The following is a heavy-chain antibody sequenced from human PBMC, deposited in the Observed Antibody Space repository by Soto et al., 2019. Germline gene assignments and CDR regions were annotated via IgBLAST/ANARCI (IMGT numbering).Heavy chain of an antibody. CDR3: ARDSYYDFWSGYPPNYYYYYMDV. V-gene: IGHV3-33*01. Sequence: GGSLRLSCAASGFTFSSYGMHWVRQAPGKGLEWVAVIWYDGSNKYYADSVKGRFTISRDNSKNTLYLQMNSLRAEDTAVYYCARDSYYDFWSGYPPNYYYYYMDVWGKGTTVTVSS. J-gene: IGHJ6*03. CDR1: GFTFSSYG. CDR2: IWYDGSNK. D-gene: IGHD3-3*01.